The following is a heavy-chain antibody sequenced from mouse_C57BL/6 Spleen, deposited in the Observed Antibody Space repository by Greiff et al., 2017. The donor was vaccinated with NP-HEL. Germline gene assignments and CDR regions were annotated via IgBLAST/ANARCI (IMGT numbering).Heavy chain of an antibody. CDR2: IDPSDSYT. Sequence: QVQLQQPGAELVKPGASVKLSCKASGYTFTSYWMQWVKQRPGQGLEWIGEIDPSDSYTNYNQKFKGKATLTVDTSSSTAYMQLSSLTSEDSAVYYCARLGYGNFDYGGQGTTLTVSS. CDR1: GYTFTSYW. V-gene: IGHV1-50*01. J-gene: IGHJ2*01. CDR3: ARLGYGNFDY. D-gene: IGHD2-10*02.